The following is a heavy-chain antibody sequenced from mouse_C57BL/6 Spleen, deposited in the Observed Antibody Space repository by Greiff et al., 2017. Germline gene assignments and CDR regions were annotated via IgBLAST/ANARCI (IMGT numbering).Heavy chain of an antibody. Sequence: QVQLQQPGAELVKPGASVKLSCKASGYTFTSYWMHWVKQRPGRGLGWIGRIDPNSGGTKYNEKFKGKATLTVYKPSSTAYMQLSSLTSEDSAVYYCTRCGYGDFDYWGQGTTLTVSS. D-gene: IGHD1-1*02. J-gene: IGHJ2*01. V-gene: IGHV1-72*01. CDR1: GYTFTSYW. CDR3: TRCGYGDFDY. CDR2: IDPNSGGT.